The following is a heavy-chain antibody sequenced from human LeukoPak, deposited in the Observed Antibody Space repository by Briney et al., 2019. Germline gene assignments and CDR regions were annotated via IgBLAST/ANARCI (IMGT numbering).Heavy chain of an antibody. CDR1: RFTFSSYE. CDR3: ARDGYPYYGSGTYFGYYYMDV. D-gene: IGHD3-10*01. J-gene: IGHJ6*03. Sequence: PGGSLRLSCAASRFTFSSYEMNWVRQAPGKGLEWVSYISSSGSTRYYADSVKGRFTISRDNAKNSLYLQLNSLRAEDTAVYYCARDGYPYYGSGTYFGYYYMDVWGKGTTVTISS. V-gene: IGHV3-48*03. CDR2: ISSSGSTR.